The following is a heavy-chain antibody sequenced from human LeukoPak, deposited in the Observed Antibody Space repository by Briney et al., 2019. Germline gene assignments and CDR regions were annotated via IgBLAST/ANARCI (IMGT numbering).Heavy chain of an antibody. Sequence: SETLSLTCTVSVGSISSYYWSWIRQPPGKGLEWIGYIYYSGSTNYNPSLKSRVSISVDTSKNQFSLKLSSVTAADTAVYYCARVGYSYAFDYWGQGTLVTVSS. J-gene: IGHJ4*02. CDR3: ARVGYSYAFDY. D-gene: IGHD5-18*01. V-gene: IGHV4-59*01. CDR2: IYYSGST. CDR1: VGSISSYY.